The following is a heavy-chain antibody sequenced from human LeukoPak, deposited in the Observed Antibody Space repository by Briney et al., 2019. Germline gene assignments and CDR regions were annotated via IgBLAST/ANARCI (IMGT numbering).Heavy chain of an antibody. CDR3: AKAGGSSWYDA. Sequence: SGGSLRLSCAASGFTFSSYDMSWVRQAPGKGLEWVSAISASGGRTYYADSVKGRFTISRDNSKNTMYQQMNSLRAEDTAVYYCAKAGGSSWYDAWGQGILATVSS. D-gene: IGHD6-13*01. V-gene: IGHV3-23*01. CDR2: ISASGGRT. CDR1: GFTFSSYD. J-gene: IGHJ5*02.